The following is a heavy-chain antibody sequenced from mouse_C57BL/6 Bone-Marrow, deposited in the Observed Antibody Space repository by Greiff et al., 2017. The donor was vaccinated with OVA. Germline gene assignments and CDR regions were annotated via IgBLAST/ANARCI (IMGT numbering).Heavy chain of an antibody. CDR2: INPYNGVT. D-gene: IGHD1-1*01. V-gene: IGHV1-31*01. Sequence: VQLQQSGPELVKPGASVKLSCTASGYSFTGYYMHWVKQSPGNILDWIGYINPYNGVTSYTQKFKGKATLTVDKSSSTAYVELRSLTSEDSAVYYGAGDRGTYYGSTYCFDYWGQGTTLTVSS. CDR1: GYSFTGYY. CDR3: AGDRGTYYGSTYCFDY. J-gene: IGHJ2*01.